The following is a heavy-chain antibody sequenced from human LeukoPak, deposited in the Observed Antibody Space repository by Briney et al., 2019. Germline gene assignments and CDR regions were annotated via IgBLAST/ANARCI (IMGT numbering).Heavy chain of an antibody. D-gene: IGHD4-17*01. V-gene: IGHV4-4*07. CDR3: ARTKKVDHGDYENYFDY. Sequence: PSETLSLTCTVAGGSISSHSWSWIRQPAGKGLEWIGRIKTSGSTNYNPSLKSRVTMSVDTSKNQFSLKLTSVTAADTAMYYCARTKKVDHGDYENYFDYWGQGTRVTVSS. CDR2: IKTSGST. CDR1: GGSISSHS. J-gene: IGHJ4*02.